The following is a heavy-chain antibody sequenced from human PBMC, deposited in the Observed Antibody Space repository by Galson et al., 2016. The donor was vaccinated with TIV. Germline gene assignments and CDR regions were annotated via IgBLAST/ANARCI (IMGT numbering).Heavy chain of an antibody. V-gene: IGHV3-23*01. CDR1: IVTFSRYA. D-gene: IGHD6-6*01. J-gene: IGHJ5*02. Sequence: SLRLSCAASIVTFSRYAMSWVRQAPGKGLEWVSVIVGGGYSTHYADSVEGRFTISRDNSNNMVYLQMNSLRAEDTAIYYCATLPYSSPSDWFGPWGQGTLVTVSS. CDR3: ATLPYSSPSDWFGP. CDR2: IVGGGYST.